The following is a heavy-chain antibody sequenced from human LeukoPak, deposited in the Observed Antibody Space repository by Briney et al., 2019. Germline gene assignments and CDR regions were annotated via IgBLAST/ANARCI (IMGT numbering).Heavy chain of an antibody. CDR3: ARGQYTSDWYYFDY. CDR2: ISSSGSII. CDR1: GFTFNSYE. Sequence: GGSLRLSCAASGFTFNSYEMNWVRQAPGKGLEWLSFISSSGSIIYYADSMKGRFTISRDNAKNSLYLQMNSLRAEDTAVYYCARGQYTSDWYYFDYWGQGTLVTVSS. J-gene: IGHJ4*02. D-gene: IGHD6-19*01. V-gene: IGHV3-48*03.